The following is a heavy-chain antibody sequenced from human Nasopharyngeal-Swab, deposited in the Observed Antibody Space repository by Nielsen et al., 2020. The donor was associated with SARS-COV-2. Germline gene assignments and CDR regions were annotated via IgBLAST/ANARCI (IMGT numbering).Heavy chain of an antibody. V-gene: IGHV3-23*01. CDR1: GFTFDRYA. Sequence: GESLKISCAASGFTFDRYAMNWVRQTPGKGLEWVSAVNGNGADTYYADSVKGRFTISRDNFKNTIHLHMNSLRAEDTAVYYCAKDLTGYYAPLDQWGQGTLVTVSS. CDR2: VNGNGADT. J-gene: IGHJ4*02. D-gene: IGHD3-9*01. CDR3: AKDLTGYYAPLDQ.